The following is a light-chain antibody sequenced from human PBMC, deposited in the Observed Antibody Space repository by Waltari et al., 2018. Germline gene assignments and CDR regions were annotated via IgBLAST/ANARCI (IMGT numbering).Light chain of an antibody. J-gene: IGLJ2*01. Sequence: TQDPAVSVAMGQTVRITCQGDSLRSFYASWYQQRPGQAPILVVYGKNDRPSGVPYRFSGSSSDNTASLTITWAQAEDEGFYYCHSRDASGVGGTFGGGTKLTVL. CDR2: GKN. V-gene: IGLV3-19*01. CDR3: HSRDASGVGGT. CDR1: SLRSFY.